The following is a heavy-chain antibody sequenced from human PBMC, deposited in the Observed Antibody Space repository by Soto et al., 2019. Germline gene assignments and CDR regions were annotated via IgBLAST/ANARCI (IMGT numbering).Heavy chain of an antibody. CDR2: IIRDGSST. V-gene: IGHV3-74*01. CDR1: GFTFSSYW. Sequence: EVQLVESGGGLVQPGGSLRLSCAASGFTFSSYWMHWVRQAPGKGLVWISSIIRDGSSTNYADSVKGRFTISRDNAKNTLYLEINSLRADDTAVYFCGRGGSGIYGMDIWGQGTTVTVSS. J-gene: IGHJ6*02. D-gene: IGHD6-13*01. CDR3: GRGGSGIYGMDI.